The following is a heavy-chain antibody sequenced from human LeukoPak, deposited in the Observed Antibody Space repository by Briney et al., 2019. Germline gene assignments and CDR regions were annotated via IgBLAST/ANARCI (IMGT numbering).Heavy chain of an antibody. CDR3: ARAFLRYSGSYTPFDY. D-gene: IGHD1-26*01. CDR1: GGTFSSYA. CDR2: INPNSGGT. Sequence: ASVKVSCKASGGTFSSYAISWVRQAPGQGLEWMGWINPNSGGTNYAQKFQGRVTMTRDTSISTAYMELSRLRSDDTAVYYCARAFLRYSGSYTPFDYWGQGTLVTVSS. J-gene: IGHJ4*02. V-gene: IGHV1-2*02.